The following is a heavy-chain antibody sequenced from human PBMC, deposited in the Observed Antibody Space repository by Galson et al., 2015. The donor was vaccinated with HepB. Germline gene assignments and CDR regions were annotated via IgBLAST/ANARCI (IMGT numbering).Heavy chain of an antibody. J-gene: IGHJ4*01. Sequence: SLRLSCAASGFNFGDSYMSWIRQAPGKGLEWLSYIGGSGRTIYYADSVKGRFTISRDNTKNSLYLRMNSLRVEDTAVYYCASRSHPYGEPFGHWGQGTLVTVSS. CDR1: GFNFGDSY. CDR2: IGGSGRTI. CDR3: ASRSHPYGEPFGH. D-gene: IGHD3-10*01. V-gene: IGHV3-11*01.